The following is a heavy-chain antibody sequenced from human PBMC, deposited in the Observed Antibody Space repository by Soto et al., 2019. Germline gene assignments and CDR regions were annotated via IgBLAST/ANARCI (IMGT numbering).Heavy chain of an antibody. CDR3: GRDIR. V-gene: IGHV3-74*01. CDR1: GFTFNNFW. J-gene: IGHJ4*02. Sequence: EVQLVESGGGLVQPGGSLRLSCAASGFTFNNFWMYWVRQTPEKGLVWVSGINSDGTTTIYADSVKGRFTISRDNAKKAMYLQMNSLTVEYRGSYYCGRDIRWGQGTLVTVSS. CDR2: INSDGTTT.